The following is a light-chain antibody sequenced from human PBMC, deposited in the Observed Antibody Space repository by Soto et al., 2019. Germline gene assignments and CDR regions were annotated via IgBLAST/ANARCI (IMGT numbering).Light chain of an antibody. CDR1: SANIGAGYG. V-gene: IGLV1-40*01. Sequence: QSVLTQPPSVSGAPGQRVTISCTGNSANIGAGYGVHWYQHLPGTAPKLLIYADNNRPSGVTDRISGSKSGTSASLAITGLQAEDETDYYSQSSDSSLRAWVFGGGTKLTVL. CDR2: ADN. CDR3: QSSDSSLRAWV. J-gene: IGLJ3*02.